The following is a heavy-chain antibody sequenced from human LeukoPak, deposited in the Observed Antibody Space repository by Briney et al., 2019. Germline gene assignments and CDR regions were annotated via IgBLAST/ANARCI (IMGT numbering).Heavy chain of an antibody. J-gene: IGHJ3*02. CDR2: ISGSGGST. D-gene: IGHD3-22*01. CDR1: GFTFSSYA. V-gene: IGHV3-23*01. Sequence: GGSLRLSCAASGFTFSSYAMSWVRQAPGKGLEWVSSISGSGGSTYYADSVKGRFTISRDNSKNTLYLQMNSLRAEDTAVYYCAKVGYYYDSSGYEDAFDIWGQGTMVTVSS. CDR3: AKVGYYYDSSGYEDAFDI.